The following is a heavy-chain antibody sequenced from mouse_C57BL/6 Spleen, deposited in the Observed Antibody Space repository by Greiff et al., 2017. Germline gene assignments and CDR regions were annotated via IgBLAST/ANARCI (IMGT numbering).Heavy chain of an antibody. CDR3: TRGGTTVVSYYAMDY. V-gene: IGHV1-15*01. D-gene: IGHD1-1*01. J-gene: IGHJ4*01. CDR2: IDPETGGT. Sequence: VKVVESGAELVRPGASVTLSCKASGYTFTDYEMHWVKQTPVHGLEWIGAIDPETGGTAYNQKFKGKAILTADKSSSTAYMELRSLTSEDSAVYYCTRGGTTVVSYYAMDYWGQGTSVTVSS. CDR1: GYTFTDYE.